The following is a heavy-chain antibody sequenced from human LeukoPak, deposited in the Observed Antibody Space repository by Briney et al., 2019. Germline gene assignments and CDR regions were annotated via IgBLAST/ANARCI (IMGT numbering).Heavy chain of an antibody. V-gene: IGHV3-23*01. CDR1: VVTFYTYL. Sequence: SLSLSCAPSVVTFYTYLITSVPGAAGPGLKGASTISENCYSTFYADAIKARFTISRHNSNNTLSLQMNALRADDAALYHCGRDLLWFGESSGGWGQGSLVTV. CDR2: ISENCYST. CDR3: GRDLLWFGESSGG. J-gene: IGHJ4*02. D-gene: IGHD3-10*01.